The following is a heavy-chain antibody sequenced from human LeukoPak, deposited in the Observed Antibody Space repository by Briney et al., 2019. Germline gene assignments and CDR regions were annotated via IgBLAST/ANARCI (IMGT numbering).Heavy chain of an antibody. J-gene: IGHJ4*01. Sequence: GGSLRLSCSASGFSLSNYWMHWVRQAPGKGLVWVARLHSNGAFTTYADSVKGRFTISRDTAKNTLYLQMNSLRVEDTAVYYCARFVVVTAGDYWGQGTLVTVSS. V-gene: IGHV3-74*01. D-gene: IGHD2-21*02. CDR3: ARFVVVTAGDY. CDR1: GFSLSNYW. CDR2: LHSNGAFT.